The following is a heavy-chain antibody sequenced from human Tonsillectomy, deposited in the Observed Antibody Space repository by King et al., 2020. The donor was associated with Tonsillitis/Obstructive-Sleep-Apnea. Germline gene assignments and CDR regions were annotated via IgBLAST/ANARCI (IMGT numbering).Heavy chain of an antibody. D-gene: IGHD4-17*01. CDR3: VKEAYGLASGYDY. J-gene: IGHJ4*02. CDR2: IYYSGST. CDR1: GGSISSYY. V-gene: IGHV4-59*01. Sequence: VQLQESGPGLVKPSETLSLTCTVSGGSISSYYWSWIRQPPGKGLEWIGYIYYSGSTNYNPSLKSRVTISVDTSKNQFSLKLNSVTAADTAVYYCVKEAYGLASGYDYWGQGTLVTVPS.